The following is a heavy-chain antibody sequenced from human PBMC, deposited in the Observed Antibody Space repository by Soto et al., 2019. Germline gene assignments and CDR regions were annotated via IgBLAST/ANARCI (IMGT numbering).Heavy chain of an antibody. D-gene: IGHD3-22*01. V-gene: IGHV4-30-4*01. CDR3: ARDRKEYYYDMDAFDI. Sequence: PSETLSLTCTVSGGSISSGDYYWSWIRQPPGKGLEWIGYIYYSGSTYYNPSLKSRVTISVDTSKNQFSLKLSSVTAADTAVYYCARDRKEYYYDMDAFDIWGQGTMVTVSS. CDR1: GGSISSGDYY. J-gene: IGHJ3*02. CDR2: IYYSGST.